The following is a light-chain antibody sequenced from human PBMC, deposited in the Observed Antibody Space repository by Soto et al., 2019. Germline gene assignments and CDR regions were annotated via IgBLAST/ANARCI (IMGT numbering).Light chain of an antibody. V-gene: IGLV2-14*01. CDR3: SSYKSDSSYV. Sequence: QSVLTQPASASGSPGQSITISCTGTSSDVGLYDYVSWYQQHPGKAPQLMIYAVSNRPSGVSNRFSASKSGNTASLFISGLQAEDEADYYCSSYKSDSSYVFGSGTKVTVL. CDR2: AVS. CDR1: SSDVGLYDY. J-gene: IGLJ1*01.